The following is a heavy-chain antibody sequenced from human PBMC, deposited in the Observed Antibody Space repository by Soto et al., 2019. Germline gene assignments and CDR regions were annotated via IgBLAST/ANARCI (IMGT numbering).Heavy chain of an antibody. CDR1: GDSIGNFY. V-gene: IGHV4-4*07. Sequence: QVHLQESGPGLVKPSETLSLTCAISGDSIGNFYWSWIRQPAGKGLESLGRLSASGRTNYSPSLQVRVTMSLDRSKNRFSLRLTSVSAADTAVYFCARGMGRYFDIWGRGTLVPVSS. CDR3: ARGMGRYFDI. D-gene: IGHD2-8*01. CDR2: LSASGRT. J-gene: IGHJ2*01.